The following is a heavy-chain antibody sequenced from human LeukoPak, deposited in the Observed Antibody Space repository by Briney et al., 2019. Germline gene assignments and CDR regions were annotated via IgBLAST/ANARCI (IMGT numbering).Heavy chain of an antibody. V-gene: IGHV5-51*01. CDR3: ARRSGATGRGNWFDP. CDR1: GYSFTSYW. D-gene: IGHD1-26*01. CDR2: IYPGDSDDSDA. J-gene: IGHJ5*02. Sequence: RGESLKISCKGSGYSFTSYWIGWVRQMPGKGLEWMGIIYPGDSDDSDAAYSPSFQGQVTISADKSISTAYLQWSSLKASDTAMYYCARRSGATGRGNWFDPWGQGTLVTVSS.